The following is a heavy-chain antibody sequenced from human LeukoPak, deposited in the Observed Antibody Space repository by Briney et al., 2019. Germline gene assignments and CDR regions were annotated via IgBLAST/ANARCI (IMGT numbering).Heavy chain of an antibody. D-gene: IGHD6-13*01. CDR1: GYTFTSYG. Sequence: ASVKVSCKASGYTFTSYGISWLRQAPGQGLEWMGWIIAYNGNTNYAQKFQGRVTMTTDTSTSTAYMELRSLRSDDTAVYYCARSVRSGGWWVDYFDYWGQGTLVTVSS. V-gene: IGHV1-18*04. CDR2: IIAYNGNT. CDR3: ARSVRSGGWWVDYFDY. J-gene: IGHJ4*02.